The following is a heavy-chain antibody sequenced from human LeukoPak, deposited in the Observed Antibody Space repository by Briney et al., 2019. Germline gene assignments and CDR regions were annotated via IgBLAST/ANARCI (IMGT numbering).Heavy chain of an antibody. V-gene: IGHV3-23*01. D-gene: IGHD3-10*01. CDR3: AIHRARMVRGVIGGWDY. J-gene: IGHJ4*02. Sequence: PGGSLRLSCAASGFTFSSYAMSWVRQAPGKGLEWVSAITGSGTSTYYTDSVKGRFTLSRDNSKNTLWLQMNSLRAEDTAVYYCAIHRARMVRGVIGGWDYWGQGTLVTVSS. CDR1: GFTFSSYA. CDR2: ITGSGTST.